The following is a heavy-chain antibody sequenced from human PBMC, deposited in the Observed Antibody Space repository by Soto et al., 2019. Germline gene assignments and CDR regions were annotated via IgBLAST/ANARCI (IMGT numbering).Heavy chain of an antibody. Sequence: QLQLQESGSRLVKSSETLSLTCDVSGDTISTGGYTWAWIRQPPGKALEWIGHTYHSGNPYYNPSLQTQGXIXVXRXXNRYTLRRRSIPPAVTALKYCARDTCADNVRHFDPSGQRIPVTVSS. CDR2: TYHSGNP. CDR3: ARDTCADNVRHFDP. J-gene: IGHJ5*02. D-gene: IGHD3-3*02. V-gene: IGHV4-30-2*01. CDR1: GDTISTGGYT.